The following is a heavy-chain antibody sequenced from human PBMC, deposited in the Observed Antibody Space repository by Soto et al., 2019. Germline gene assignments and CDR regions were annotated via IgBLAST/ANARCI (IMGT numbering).Heavy chain of an antibody. CDR3: ARGATFTMSRSFDS. D-gene: IGHD3-22*01. V-gene: IGHV1-69*13. CDR1: GGTFSSYA. CDR2: IIPIFGTA. J-gene: IGHJ3*02. Sequence: SVKVSCKASGGTFSSYAISWVRQAPGQGLEWMGGIIPIFGTANYAQKFQGRVTITADESTSTAYMELSSLRSEDTAVYYCARGATFTMSRSFDSWGQGTMVTVSS.